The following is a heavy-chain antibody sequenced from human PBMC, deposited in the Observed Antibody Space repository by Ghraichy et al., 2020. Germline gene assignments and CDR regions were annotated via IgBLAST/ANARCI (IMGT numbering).Heavy chain of an antibody. CDR2: ISSSGTTI. CDR1: GFTFSSYT. CDR3: ARVSSKRGGVWYFDL. V-gene: IGHV3-48*02. Sequence: GESLNISCAASGFTFSSYTMNWVRQAPGKGLEWVSYISSSGTTIYYADSVKGRFTISRDNAKNSLYLLMSSLRDEDTAVYYCARVSSKRGGVWYFDLWGRGTLVTVSS. D-gene: IGHD1-26*01. J-gene: IGHJ2*01.